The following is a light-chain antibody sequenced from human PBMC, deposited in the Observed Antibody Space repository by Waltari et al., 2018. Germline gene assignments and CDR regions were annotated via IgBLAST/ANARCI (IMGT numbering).Light chain of an antibody. J-gene: IGKJ4*01. CDR3: QQSYSTPLT. CDR2: AAY. V-gene: IGKV1-39*01. Sequence: DIQMTQSPSSLSASVGDRVTITCRASQSISSYLNWYQQKPGKAPKRLIYAAYSLQSGVPSRFSGSGSGTDFTLTISSLQPEDFATYYCQQSYSTPLTFGGGTKVEIK. CDR1: QSISSY.